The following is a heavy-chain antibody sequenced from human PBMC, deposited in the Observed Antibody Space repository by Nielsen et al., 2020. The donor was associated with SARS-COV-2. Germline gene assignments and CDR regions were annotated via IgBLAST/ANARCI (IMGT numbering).Heavy chain of an antibody. CDR3: ATGYSSGWIDY. D-gene: IGHD6-19*01. V-gene: IGHV1-2*06. J-gene: IGHJ4*02. CDR2: INPNSGGT. Sequence: ASVKVSCKASGYTFTGYYMHWVRQAPGQGLEWMGRINPNSGGTNYVQKFQGRVTMTRDTSISTAYMELSRLRSDDTAVYYCATGYSSGWIDYWGQGTLVTVSS. CDR1: GYTFTGYY.